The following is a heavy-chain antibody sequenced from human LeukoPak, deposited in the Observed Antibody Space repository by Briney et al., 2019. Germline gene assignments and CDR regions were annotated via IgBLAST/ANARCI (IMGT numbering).Heavy chain of an antibody. CDR2: IWSDATNQ. V-gene: IGHV3-33*06. Sequence: PGTSLRLSCEASGFTFSHFGMHWVRQAPGKGLEWVAVIWSDATNQYYGDSVKGRFTISRDNFKKTVSLQMDSLRAEDTAVYYCAKVAQRGFDYSNSLEHWGQGSLVTVSS. CDR1: GFTFSHFG. J-gene: IGHJ4*02. D-gene: IGHD4-11*01. CDR3: AKVAQRGFDYSNSLEH.